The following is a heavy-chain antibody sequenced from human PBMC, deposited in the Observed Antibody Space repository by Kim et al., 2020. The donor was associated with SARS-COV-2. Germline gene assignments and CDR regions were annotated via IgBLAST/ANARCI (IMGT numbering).Heavy chain of an antibody. J-gene: IGHJ4*02. Sequence: SETLSLTCTVSGGSISSSSYYWGWIRQPPGKGLEWIGSIYYSGSTYYNPSLKSRVTISVDTSKNQFSLKLSSVTAADTAVYYCARDILTGYPHYWGQATLVTVSS. D-gene: IGHD3-9*01. CDR2: IYYSGST. V-gene: IGHV4-39*01. CDR3: ARDILTGYPHY. CDR1: GGSISSSSYY.